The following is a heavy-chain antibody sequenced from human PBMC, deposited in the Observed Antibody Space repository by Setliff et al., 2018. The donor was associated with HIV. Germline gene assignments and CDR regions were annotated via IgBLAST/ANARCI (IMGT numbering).Heavy chain of an antibody. Sequence: SETLRLSCGASGFNFRNAWMSWVRQPPGKGLEWIGEIYHRGSTNYNPSLKSRVTISVDTSKNQFSLKLSSVTAADTAVYYCARDLGAVAGYYFDFWGQGTLVTV. CDR1: GFNFRNAW. J-gene: IGHJ4*02. V-gene: IGHV4-4*02. CDR3: ARDLGAVAGYYFDF. D-gene: IGHD6-19*01. CDR2: IYHRGST.